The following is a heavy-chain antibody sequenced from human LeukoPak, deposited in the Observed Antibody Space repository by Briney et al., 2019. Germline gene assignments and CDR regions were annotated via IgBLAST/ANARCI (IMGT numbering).Heavy chain of an antibody. CDR1: GYSFTSYW. CDR2: IYSGDSDT. Sequence: GESLKISCKGSGYSFTSYWIGWVRQMPGKGLEWMGIIYSGDSDTRYSPSFQGQVTISADKSISTAYLQWSSLKASDTAMYYCARLHYYDILTGYYFDYWGQGTLVTVSS. CDR3: ARLHYYDILTGYYFDY. V-gene: IGHV5-51*01. D-gene: IGHD3-9*01. J-gene: IGHJ4*02.